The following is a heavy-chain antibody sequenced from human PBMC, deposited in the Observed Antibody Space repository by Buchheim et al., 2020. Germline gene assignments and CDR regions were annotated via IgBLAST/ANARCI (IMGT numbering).Heavy chain of an antibody. Sequence: QVQLVESGGGVVQPGRSLRLSCAASGFTFNSYAMHWVRQAPGKGLEWVAVISYDGSNKYYADSVKGRFTISRDNSKNTLYLQMNSLRAEDTAVYYCARDRDYYDSSGYPDYWGQGTL. V-gene: IGHV3-30-3*01. CDR1: GFTFNSYA. J-gene: IGHJ4*02. D-gene: IGHD3-22*01. CDR2: ISYDGSNK. CDR3: ARDRDYYDSSGYPDY.